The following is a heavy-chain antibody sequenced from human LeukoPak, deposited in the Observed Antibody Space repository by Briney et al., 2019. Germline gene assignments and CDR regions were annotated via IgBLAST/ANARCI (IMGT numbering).Heavy chain of an antibody. CDR2: IYYSGST. CDR3: ASSGFIYYYGMDV. V-gene: IGHV4-59*01. CDR1: GGSISSYY. Sequence: SETLSLTCTVSGGSISSYYWSWIRQPPGKGLEWIGYIYYSGSTNYNPSLKSRVTISVDTSKNQFSLKLSSVTAADTAVYYCASSGFIYYYGMDVWGKGTTVTVSS. D-gene: IGHD6-19*01. J-gene: IGHJ6*04.